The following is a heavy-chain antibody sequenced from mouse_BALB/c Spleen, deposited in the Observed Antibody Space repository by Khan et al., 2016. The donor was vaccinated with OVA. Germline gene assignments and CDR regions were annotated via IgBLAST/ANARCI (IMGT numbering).Heavy chain of an antibody. CDR1: GYTFTSYT. CDR3: VRDGAYHRNDGWFAY. J-gene: IGHJ3*01. CDR2: INPSNGYT. Sequence: QVQLQQPGAELARPGASVKMSCKASGYTFTSYTIHWIKKRPGQGLEWIGYINPSNGYTNYNLKFKDKATLTTDKSSTTAYLQLSSLTSDDSAVYNCVRDGAYHRNDGWFAYWGQGTLVTVSA. V-gene: IGHV1-4*01. D-gene: IGHD2-14*01.